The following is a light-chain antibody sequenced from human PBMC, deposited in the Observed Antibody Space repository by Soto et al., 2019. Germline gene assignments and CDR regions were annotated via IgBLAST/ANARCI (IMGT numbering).Light chain of an antibody. J-gene: IGKJ4*01. CDR2: DAS. CDR3: QQRSNWPPLT. CDR1: QSVSSY. Sequence: EIVWTQSPATLSLSPGERATLSCRASQSVSSYLAWYQQKPGQAPRLLIYDASNRATGIPARFSGSGSGTDFTLTISSLEPEDFAVYYWQQRSNWPPLTFGGGTKVEIK. V-gene: IGKV3-11*01.